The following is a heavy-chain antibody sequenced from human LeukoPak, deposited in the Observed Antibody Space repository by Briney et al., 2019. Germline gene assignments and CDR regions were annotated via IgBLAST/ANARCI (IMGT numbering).Heavy chain of an antibody. D-gene: IGHD2-2*01. V-gene: IGHV5-10-1*01. Sequence: GGSLRISCKGSGYSFTSYWISWVRQMPGKGLEWMGRIDPSDSYTNYSPSSPGHVSISADKSISTTYLQWSSLKASDTAMYYCASQPVYCSSTSCYPAWGQGNLVTVSS. J-gene: IGHJ4*02. CDR3: ASQPVYCSSTSCYPA. CDR2: IDPSDSYT. CDR1: GYSFTSYW.